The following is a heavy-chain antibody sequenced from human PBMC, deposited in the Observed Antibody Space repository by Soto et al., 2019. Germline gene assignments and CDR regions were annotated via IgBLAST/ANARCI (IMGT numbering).Heavy chain of an antibody. CDR1: GFTFSSYA. J-gene: IGHJ4*02. V-gene: IGHV3-30-3*01. CDR3: ARDAGGRVRGIYDY. Sequence: QVQLVESGGGVVQPGRSLRLSCAASGFTFSSYAMHWVRQAPGKGLEWVAVISYDGSNKYYADSVKGRFTISRDNSKNTLDLQMNSLRAEDTAVYYWARDAGGRVRGIYDYWGQGTLVTVSS. CDR2: ISYDGSNK. D-gene: IGHD3-10*01.